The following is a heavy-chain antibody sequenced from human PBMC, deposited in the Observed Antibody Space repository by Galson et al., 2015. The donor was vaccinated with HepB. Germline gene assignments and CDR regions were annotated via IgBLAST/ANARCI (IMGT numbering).Heavy chain of an antibody. Sequence: SLRLSCAASGFTFSGSAMHWVRQASGKGLEWVGRIRSKANSYATAYAASVKGRFTISRDDSKNTAYLQMNSLKTEDTAVYYCTRHDSPLGKGDYWGQGTLVTVSS. CDR3: TRHDSPLGKGDY. J-gene: IGHJ4*02. D-gene: IGHD2-21*01. CDR1: GFTFSGSA. V-gene: IGHV3-73*01. CDR2: IRSKANSYAT.